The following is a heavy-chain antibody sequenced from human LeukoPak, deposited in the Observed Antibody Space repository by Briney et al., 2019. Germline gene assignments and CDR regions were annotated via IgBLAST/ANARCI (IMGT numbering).Heavy chain of an antibody. Sequence: ASVKVSCKTSGYTFTDYNIHWVRQAPGQGLEWMGWISPNSGGTNYAQRFQGMVTMTRDTSISTDSMDLSSLKSDDTATYYCSVWFGELSHWGQGTLVTVSS. V-gene: IGHV1-2*02. CDR2: ISPNSGGT. CDR1: GYTFTDYN. J-gene: IGHJ4*02. CDR3: SVWFGELSH. D-gene: IGHD3-10*01.